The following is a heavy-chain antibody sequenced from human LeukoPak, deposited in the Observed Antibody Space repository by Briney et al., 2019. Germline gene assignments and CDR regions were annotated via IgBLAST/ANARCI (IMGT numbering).Heavy chain of an antibody. CDR1: GFIFSSYG. CDR2: ISSTGTGI. V-gene: IGHV3-48*03. Sequence: GGSLRLSCAASGFIFSSYGMNWVPQAPGKGLEWVSYISSTGTGIYYADSVKGRFTISRDNVKYSLHLQMDSLTADDTAVYSCERGALGSSTFDSWGPGTLVTGSS. CDR3: ERGALGSSTFDS. D-gene: IGHD3-10*01. J-gene: IGHJ5*01.